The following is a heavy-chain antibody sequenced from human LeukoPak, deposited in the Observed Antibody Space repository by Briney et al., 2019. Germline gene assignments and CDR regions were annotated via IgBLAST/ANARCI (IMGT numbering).Heavy chain of an antibody. V-gene: IGHV3-23*01. CDR3: AKDFRIGYSAHFDY. CDR2: IYENGGTT. CDR1: GFTFRSHA. J-gene: IGHJ4*02. Sequence: PGGSLRLSRVGSGFTFRSHAMSWVRQAPEKGLEFVSGIYENGGTTYYADSVKGRFSISRGNSKNTLYLQMDSLRGEDTAVYYCAKDFRIGYSAHFDYWGQGALVTVSS. D-gene: IGHD2-21*01.